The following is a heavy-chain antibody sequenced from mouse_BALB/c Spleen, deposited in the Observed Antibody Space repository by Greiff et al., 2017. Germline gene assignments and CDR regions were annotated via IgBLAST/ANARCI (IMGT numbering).Heavy chain of an antibody. V-gene: IGHV5-9-3*01. CDR2: ISSGGSYT. J-gene: IGHJ1*01. CDR3: ARHGGTRYFDV. Sequence: DVQLVESGGGLVKPGGSLKLSCAASGFTFSSYAMSWVRQTPEKRLEWVATISSGGSYTYYPDSVKGRFTISRDNAKNTLYLQMSSLRSEDTAMYYCARHGGTRYFDVWGAGTTVTVSS. D-gene: IGHD3-3*01. CDR1: GFTFSSYA.